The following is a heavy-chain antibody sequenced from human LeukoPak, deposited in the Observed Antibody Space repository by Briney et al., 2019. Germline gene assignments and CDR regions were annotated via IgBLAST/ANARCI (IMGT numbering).Heavy chain of an antibody. Sequence: PGGSLRLSCAASGFAFCSNWISWVRQAPGKGLEWGANIMEVGGEKYYVDSVRGRFTISRNNAKNSLYLQMNNLRAEDTAVYYCASYRIGYCSGDTCYADWCDPWGQGTLVTVSS. V-gene: IGHV3-7*01. CDR2: IMEVGGEK. CDR3: ASYRIGYCSGDTCYADWCDP. D-gene: IGHD2-15*01. CDR1: GFAFCSNW. J-gene: IGHJ5*02.